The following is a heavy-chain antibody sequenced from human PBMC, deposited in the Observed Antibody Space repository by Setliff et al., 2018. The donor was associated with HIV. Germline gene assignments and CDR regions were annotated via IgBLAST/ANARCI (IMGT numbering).Heavy chain of an antibody. V-gene: IGHV3-7*01. CDR3: ARLRINDF. Sequence: PGGSLRLSCAASGFTFSSRWMTWVRQAPGKGLEWVANIKQDGSENYFVDSVKGRFTISRDSTRSSLFLHMDSLTAEDTAVYYCARLRINDFWGQGTPVTVSS. J-gene: IGHJ4*02. CDR2: IKQDGSEN. CDR1: GFTFSSRW.